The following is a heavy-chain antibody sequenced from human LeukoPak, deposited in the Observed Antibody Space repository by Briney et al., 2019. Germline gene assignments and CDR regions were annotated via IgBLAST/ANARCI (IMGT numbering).Heavy chain of an antibody. CDR1: GGSFSSYY. CDR3: ARVYGSVNYYMDV. CDR2: IYHSGST. J-gene: IGHJ6*03. V-gene: IGHV4-34*01. D-gene: IGHD3-10*01. Sequence: SETLSLTCAVDGGSFSSYYWNWIRQPPGRGLEWIGEIYHSGSTRYTPSLRSRVTISVDTSKNQFSLNLSSVTAADTAVYYCARVYGSVNYYMDVWGKGTSVTVSS.